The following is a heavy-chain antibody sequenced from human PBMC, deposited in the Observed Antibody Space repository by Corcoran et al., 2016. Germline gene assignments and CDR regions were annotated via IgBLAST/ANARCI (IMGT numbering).Heavy chain of an antibody. Sequence: QVQLQESGPGLVKPSETLSLTCTVSGGSVSSGSYYWSWIRQPPGKGLEWIGEIYHSGSTNYNPSLKSRVTISVDKSKNQFSLKLSSVTAADTAVYYCASSGSHSYGYGYCGQGTLVTVSS. V-gene: IGHV4-61*01. CDR3: ASSGSHSYGYGY. D-gene: IGHD5-18*01. J-gene: IGHJ4*02. CDR1: GGSVSSGSYY. CDR2: IYHSGST.